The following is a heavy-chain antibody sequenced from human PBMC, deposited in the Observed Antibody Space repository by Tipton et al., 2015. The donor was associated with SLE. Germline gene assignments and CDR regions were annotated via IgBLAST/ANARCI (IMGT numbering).Heavy chain of an antibody. J-gene: IGHJ5*02. Sequence: TLSLTCTISGDSISNGGHFWSWIRQPAGRGLEWIGRIYTSGSTNYNPSLKSRVTMSVDTSKNQFSLKLNSVTAADTAMYYCARDLGRRYWFDPWGQGTQVTVSS. CDR2: IYTSGST. V-gene: IGHV4-61*02. CDR3: ARDLGRRYWFDP. CDR1: GDSISNGGHF.